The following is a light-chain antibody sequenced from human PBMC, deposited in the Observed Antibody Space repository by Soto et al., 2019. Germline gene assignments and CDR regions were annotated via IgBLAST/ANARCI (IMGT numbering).Light chain of an antibody. CDR2: DAS. J-gene: IGKJ1*01. V-gene: IGKV1-5*01. Sequence: DIQMTQSPSTLSASVGDRVTITCRASQSISNWLAWYQQKPGKAPRLLIYDASYLERGVPSRFSGSGSGTEFTLTISDLHPDDFATYYCQQYNSFWTFGQWTKVEI. CDR1: QSISNW. CDR3: QQYNSFWT.